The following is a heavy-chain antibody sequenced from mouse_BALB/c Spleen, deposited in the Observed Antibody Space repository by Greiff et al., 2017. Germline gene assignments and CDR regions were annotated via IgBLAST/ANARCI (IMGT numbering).Heavy chain of an antibody. V-gene: IGHV6-6*02. CDR2: IRLKSDNYET. CDR3: TAAFYDGGAMDY. D-gene: IGHD2-12*01. CDR1: GFTFSSYW. J-gene: IGHJ4*01. Sequence: VKLMESGGGLVQPGGSMKLSCVASGFTFSSYWMSWVRQTPEKGLEWVAEIRLKSDNYETHYAESGKGKFTISRDDSKSRLYLHMNSLRAEDTGIYYCTAAFYDGGAMDYWGQGTTVTVSS.